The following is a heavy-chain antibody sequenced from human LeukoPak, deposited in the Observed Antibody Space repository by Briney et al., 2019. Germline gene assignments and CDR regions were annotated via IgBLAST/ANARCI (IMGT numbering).Heavy chain of an antibody. CDR2: VKNDGSNT. CDR1: GFTFSSYW. J-gene: IGHJ4*02. D-gene: IGHD3-16*02. CDR3: ARDGSYGYVWGSYRYTSYYFDY. Sequence: GGSLRLSCAASGFTFSSYWMHWVRQAPGKGLMWVSRVKNDGSNTNYADSVKGRFTISRDNAKNTLYLQMNSLRAEDTAVYYCARDGSYGYVWGSYRYTSYYFDYWGQGTLVTVSS. V-gene: IGHV3-74*01.